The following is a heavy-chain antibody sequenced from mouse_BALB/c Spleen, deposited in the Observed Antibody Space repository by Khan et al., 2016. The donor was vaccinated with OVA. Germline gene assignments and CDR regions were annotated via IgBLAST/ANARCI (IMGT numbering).Heavy chain of an antibody. Sequence: QVQLKQSGAELVRPGASVKLSCKAPGYSFTSYWMNWVKQRPGQGLEWIGLIHPSDSETRLNQKFKDKATLTVDKSSSTAYMQLGRPTSEDSAVYYCARGSTASYWYFDVWGAGTTVTVSS. CDR2: IHPSDSET. CDR1: GYSFTSYW. V-gene: IGHV1-61*01. J-gene: IGHJ1*01. D-gene: IGHD1-2*01. CDR3: ARGSTASYWYFDV.